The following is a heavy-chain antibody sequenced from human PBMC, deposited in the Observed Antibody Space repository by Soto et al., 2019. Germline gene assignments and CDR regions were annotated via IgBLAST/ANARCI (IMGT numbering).Heavy chain of an antibody. CDR1: GYTLTELS. CDR2: FDPEDGET. J-gene: IGHJ4*02. CDR3: ATRRRGYCSSTSCQRSGTYYFDY. D-gene: IGHD2-2*01. Sequence: ASVKVSCKVSGYTLTELSMHWVRQAPGKGLEWMGGFDPEDGETIYAQKFQGRVTMTEDTSTDTAYMELSSLRSEDTAVYYCATRRRGYCSSTSCQRSGTYYFDYRGLG. V-gene: IGHV1-24*01.